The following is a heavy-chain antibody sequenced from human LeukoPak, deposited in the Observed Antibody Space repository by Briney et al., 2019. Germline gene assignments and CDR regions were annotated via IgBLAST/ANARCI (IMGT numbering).Heavy chain of an antibody. V-gene: IGHV4-59*08. Sequence: PSETLSLTCTVAGGSISSYYWSWIRQPPGKGLEWIGYIYYSGSTNYNPSLKSRVTISVDTSKDQFSLKLSSVTAADTAVYYCARLLRYFDWSPYYFDYWGQGTLVTVSS. CDR1: GGSISSYY. D-gene: IGHD3-9*01. CDR2: IYYSGST. CDR3: ARLLRYFDWSPYYFDY. J-gene: IGHJ4*02.